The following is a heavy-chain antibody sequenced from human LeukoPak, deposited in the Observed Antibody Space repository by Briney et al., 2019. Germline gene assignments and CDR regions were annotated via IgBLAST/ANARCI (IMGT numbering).Heavy chain of an antibody. Sequence: DGSEKYYVDSVKGRFTISRDNAKNSLYLQMNSLRAEDTAVYYCATTRRIVVVRPYYFDYWGQGTLVTVSS. J-gene: IGHJ4*02. CDR2: DGSEK. CDR3: ATTRRIVVVRPYYFDY. V-gene: IGHV3-7*03. D-gene: IGHD3-22*01.